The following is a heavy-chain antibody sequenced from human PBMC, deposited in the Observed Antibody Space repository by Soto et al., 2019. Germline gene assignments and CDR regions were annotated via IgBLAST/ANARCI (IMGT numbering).Heavy chain of an antibody. V-gene: IGHV1-69*13. CDR3: ARSYDILTEGDYYYGMDV. CDR2: IIPIFGTA. Sequence: SVKVSCKASGGTFSSYAISWVRQAPGQGLEWMGGIIPIFGTANYAQKFQGRVTITADESTSTAYMELSSLRSEDTAVYYCARSYDILTEGDYYYGMDVWGQGTTVTVSS. J-gene: IGHJ6*02. D-gene: IGHD3-9*01. CDR1: GGTFSSYA.